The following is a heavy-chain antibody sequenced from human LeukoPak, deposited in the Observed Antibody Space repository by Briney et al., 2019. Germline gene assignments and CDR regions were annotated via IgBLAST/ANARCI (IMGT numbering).Heavy chain of an antibody. CDR3: ARARGGYDGIDY. CDR2: MNPNSGNT. J-gene: IGHJ4*02. CDR1: GYTFTSYD. V-gene: IGHV1-8*01. D-gene: IGHD5-12*01. Sequence: ASVKVSCKASGYTFTSYDINWVRQATGQGLEWMGWMNPNSGNTGYAQKFQGRVTMTRNTSISTAYMELSSLRSEDTAVYYRARARGGYDGIDYWGQGTLVTVSS.